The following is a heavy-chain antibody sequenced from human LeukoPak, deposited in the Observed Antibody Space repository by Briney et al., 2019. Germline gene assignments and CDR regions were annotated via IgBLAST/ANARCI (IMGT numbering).Heavy chain of an antibody. D-gene: IGHD1-26*01. J-gene: IGHJ4*02. Sequence: GGSLRLSCAASGFTFSSYAMSWVRQAPGKGLEWVSAISGSGGSTYYADSVKGRFTISRDNSKNTLYLQMNSLRAEDTAVYYCAKDQESYSGPARTFDYWGQGTLVTVSS. CDR1: GFTFSSYA. CDR2: ISGSGGST. V-gene: IGHV3-23*01. CDR3: AKDQESYSGPARTFDY.